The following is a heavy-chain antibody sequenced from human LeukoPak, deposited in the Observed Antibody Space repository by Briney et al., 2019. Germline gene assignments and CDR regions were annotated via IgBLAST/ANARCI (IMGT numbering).Heavy chain of an antibody. CDR3: TRDHDFWSGPLDV. Sequence: PGGSLRLSCTGSGFTFGDYSMSGFRQAPGKGLEWVGFIRRKGYGGTTEYAASVKGRFTISRDDSKSTAYLQMNSLKTEDTAVYYCTRDHDFWSGPLDVWGTGTTVTVSS. D-gene: IGHD3-3*01. J-gene: IGHJ6*04. V-gene: IGHV3-49*03. CDR2: IRRKGYGGTT. CDR1: GFTFGDYS.